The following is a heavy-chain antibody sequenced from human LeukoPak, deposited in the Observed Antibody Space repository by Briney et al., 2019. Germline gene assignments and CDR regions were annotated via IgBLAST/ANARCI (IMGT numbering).Heavy chain of an antibody. CDR1: GYTFSNFY. CDR3: ARGSSSGAYYFDY. CDR2: LNPSGGST. V-gene: IGHV1-46*01. D-gene: IGHD3-22*01. Sequence: ASVKVSCKASGYTFSNFYMNWVRQAPGQGLEWMGILNPSGGSTRYAQKFQGRVTMTRDTSTSTVYMELSSLRSEDTSVYYCARGSSSGAYYFDYRGQGALVTVSS. J-gene: IGHJ4*02.